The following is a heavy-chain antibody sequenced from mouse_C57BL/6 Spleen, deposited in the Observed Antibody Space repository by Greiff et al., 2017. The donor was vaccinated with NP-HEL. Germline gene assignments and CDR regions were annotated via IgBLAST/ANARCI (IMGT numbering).Heavy chain of an antibody. Sequence: QVQLQQSGPGLVQPSQSLSITCTVSGFSLTRYGVHWVRQSPGKGLEWLGVIWSGGSTDYNAAFISRLSISKDNSTSQVFFKMNSLQADDTAIYYCARGGPRVTEDFDYWGQGTTLTVSS. CDR3: ARGGPRVTEDFDY. J-gene: IGHJ2*01. CDR2: IWSGGST. V-gene: IGHV2-2*01. D-gene: IGHD2-1*01. CDR1: GFSLTRYG.